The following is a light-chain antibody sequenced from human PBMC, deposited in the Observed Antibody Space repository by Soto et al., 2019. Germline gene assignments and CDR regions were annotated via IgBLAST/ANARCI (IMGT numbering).Light chain of an antibody. V-gene: IGLV1-44*01. J-gene: IGLJ3*02. CDR1: DSNIGSNT. CDR2: SNS. Sequence: QSVLTQPPSASGTPGQRVTISCSGSDSNIGSNTVNWYQQVPGTAPKLLIYSNSQRPSGVPDRFSGSKSGTSASLAIRGLQSEDEGDYYCAAWDDSLNGRAVFGGGTQLTVL. CDR3: AAWDDSLNGRAV.